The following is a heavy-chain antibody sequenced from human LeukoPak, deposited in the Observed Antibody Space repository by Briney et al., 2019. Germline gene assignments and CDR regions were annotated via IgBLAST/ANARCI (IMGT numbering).Heavy chain of an antibody. V-gene: IGHV3-30-3*01. CDR1: GFTFSSYA. Sequence: GRSLRLSCAASGFTFSSYAMHWVRQAPGKGLEWVAVISYDGSNKYYADSVKGRFTISRDNSKNTLYLQTNSLRAEDTAVYYCARDRGNWFDPWGQGTLVTVSS. D-gene: IGHD3-10*01. CDR3: ARDRGNWFDP. CDR2: ISYDGSNK. J-gene: IGHJ5*02.